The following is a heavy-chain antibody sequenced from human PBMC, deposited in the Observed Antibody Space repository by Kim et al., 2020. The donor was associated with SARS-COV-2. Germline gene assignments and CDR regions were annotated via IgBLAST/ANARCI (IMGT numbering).Heavy chain of an antibody. V-gene: IGHV1-18*01. Sequence: NYAQRIQGRVTMTTDTSKSTAYMELRSLRSDDTAVYYCARVGLSVVVCDYWGQGTLVTVSS. J-gene: IGHJ4*02. CDR3: ARVGLSVVVCDY. D-gene: IGHD2-15*01.